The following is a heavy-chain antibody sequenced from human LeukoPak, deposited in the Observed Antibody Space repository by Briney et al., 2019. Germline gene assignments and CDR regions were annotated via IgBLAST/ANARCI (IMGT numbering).Heavy chain of an antibody. J-gene: IGHJ4*02. CDR1: GYTFTSYG. CDR3: ARVGGSSWGVPYYFDY. CDR2: IIPIFATS. D-gene: IGHD6-13*01. Sequence: GASVKVSCKASGYTFTSYGISWVRQAPGQGLEWMGGIIPIFATSNYAQKFQGRVTITADKSTNTGYMELSSLRSDDTAVYYCARVGGSSWGVPYYFDYWGQGTLVTVSS. V-gene: IGHV1-69*06.